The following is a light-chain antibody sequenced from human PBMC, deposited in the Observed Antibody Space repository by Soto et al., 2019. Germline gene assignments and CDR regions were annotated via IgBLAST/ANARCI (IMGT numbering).Light chain of an antibody. CDR1: QSISTY. V-gene: IGKV3-11*01. J-gene: IGKJ5*01. CDR2: DAS. Sequence: EMVLTQSPGTLSLSPGQSGTLSCRARQSISTYFAWYQQKPGQAHRLLIYDASNRATRIPARFSGRGSGTDVTLTISSLGREDFAVYYCQSRRNWPITFRQGLLLEIK. CDR3: QSRRNWPIT.